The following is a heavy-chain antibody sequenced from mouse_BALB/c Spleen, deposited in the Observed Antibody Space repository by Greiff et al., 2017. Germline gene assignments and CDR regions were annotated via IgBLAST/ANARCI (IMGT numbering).Heavy chain of an antibody. CDR2: IYPYNGGT. V-gene: IGHV1S29*02. Sequence: EVQLQQSGPELVNPGASVKISCKASGYPLTDYNMHWVKQSHGKSLEWIGYIYPYNGGTGYNQKFKSKATLTVDNSSSTAYMELRSLTSEDSAVYYCAREGFAYWGQGTLVTVSA. CDR3: AREGFAY. J-gene: IGHJ3*01. CDR1: GYPLTDYN.